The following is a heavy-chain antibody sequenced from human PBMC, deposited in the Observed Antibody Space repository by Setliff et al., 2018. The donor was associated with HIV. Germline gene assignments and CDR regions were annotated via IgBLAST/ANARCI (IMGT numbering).Heavy chain of an antibody. CDR1: GGSISSGGYY. Sequence: SETLSLTCTVSGGSISSGGYYWSWIRQHPGKGLEWIGYIHYSGSTHYNPSLKSRVTISVDTSKNQFSLKLSSVTAADTAVYYCARDAGYCGGDCYPMVLDVRGKGTTVTVSS. J-gene: IGHJ6*04. D-gene: IGHD2-21*01. CDR3: ARDAGYCGGDCYPMVLDV. CDR2: IHYSGST. V-gene: IGHV4-31*03.